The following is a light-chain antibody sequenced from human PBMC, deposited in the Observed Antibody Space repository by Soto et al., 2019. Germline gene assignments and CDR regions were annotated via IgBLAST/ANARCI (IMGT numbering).Light chain of an antibody. V-gene: IGKV3-20*01. CDR3: QQYGSSPLT. CDR1: ESVSDNY. J-gene: IGKJ4*01. Sequence: EIVLTQSPGTLSLSPGERATLSCRASESVSDNYLAWYQQRSGQAPRLVIYGASSSASAVPDRFSGSGSGADFTLTISRLETEDFAVYYCQQYGSSPLTFGGGTKVEIK. CDR2: GAS.